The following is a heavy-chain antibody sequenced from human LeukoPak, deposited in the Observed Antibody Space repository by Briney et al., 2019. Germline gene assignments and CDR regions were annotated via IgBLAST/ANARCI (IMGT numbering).Heavy chain of an antibody. CDR1: GDSISSSSYY. CDR2: IYYSGST. V-gene: IGHV4-39*01. CDR3: ARLSLLLWFGELRYKWFDP. D-gene: IGHD3-10*01. J-gene: IGHJ5*02. Sequence: PSETLSLTCTVSGDSISSSSYYWGWIRQPPGKGLEWIGNIYYSGSTYYNPSLKSRVTISVDTSKNQLSLRLSSVTAADTAVYYCARLSLLLWFGELRYKWFDPWGQGTLVTVSS.